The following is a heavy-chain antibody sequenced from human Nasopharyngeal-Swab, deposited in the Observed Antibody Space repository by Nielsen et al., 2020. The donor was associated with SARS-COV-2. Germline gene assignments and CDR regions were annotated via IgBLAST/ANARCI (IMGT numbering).Heavy chain of an antibody. Sequence: GQAAGKGLEWIASIYYGGSTYYNPSLKSRVTISLDTSKNHFSLKLTSVTAADTATFYCAGGRNGWYGVGDYWGQGTLVTVSS. CDR2: IYYGGST. D-gene: IGHD6-19*01. J-gene: IGHJ4*02. V-gene: IGHV4-39*07. CDR3: AGGRNGWYGVGDY.